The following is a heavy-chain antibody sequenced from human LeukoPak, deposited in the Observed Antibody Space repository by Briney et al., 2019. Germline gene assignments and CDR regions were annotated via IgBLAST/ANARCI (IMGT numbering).Heavy chain of an antibody. CDR3: ARDYYDSSGYYFGAFDI. CDR2: IWYDGSKE. J-gene: IGHJ3*02. D-gene: IGHD3-22*01. CDR1: GFTFSSYG. Sequence: QPGRSLRLSCAASGFTFSSYGMHWVRQAPGTGLEWVAVIWYDGSKEYYADSVKGRFTISRDNSKNTLYLQMNSLRAEDTAVYYCARDYYDSSGYYFGAFDIWGQGTMVTVSS. V-gene: IGHV3-33*01.